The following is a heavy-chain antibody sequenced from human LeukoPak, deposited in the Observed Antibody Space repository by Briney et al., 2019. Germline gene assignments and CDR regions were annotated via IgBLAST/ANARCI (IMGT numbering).Heavy chain of an antibody. Sequence: GGSLRLSCAASGFTFSSYAMSWVRQAPGKGLEWVSAISGSGGSTYYADSVKGRFTISRDNSKNTLYLQMNSLRAEDTAVYYCATPVLLWFGELLDPDAFDIWGQGTMVTVSS. CDR3: ATPVLLWFGELLDPDAFDI. CDR2: ISGSGGST. CDR1: GFTFSSYA. D-gene: IGHD3-10*01. V-gene: IGHV3-23*01. J-gene: IGHJ3*02.